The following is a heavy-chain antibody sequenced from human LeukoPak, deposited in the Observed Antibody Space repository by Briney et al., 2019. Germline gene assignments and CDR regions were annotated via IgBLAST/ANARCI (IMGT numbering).Heavy chain of an antibody. J-gene: IGHJ3*02. D-gene: IGHD3-22*01. V-gene: IGHV3-48*03. CDR1: GFTFSSYE. Sequence: GGSLRLSCAASGFTFSSYEMNWVRQAPGKGLEWVSYISSSGSTIYYADSVKGRFTISRDNAKNSLYLQMNSLKTEDTAVYYCARSGSYAFDIWGQGTMVTVSS. CDR3: ARSGSYAFDI. CDR2: ISSSGSTI.